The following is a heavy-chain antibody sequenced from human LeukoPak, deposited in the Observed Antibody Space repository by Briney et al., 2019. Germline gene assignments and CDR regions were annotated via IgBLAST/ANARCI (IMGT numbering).Heavy chain of an antibody. J-gene: IGHJ1*01. CDR1: GFTFSSYA. V-gene: IGHV3-23*01. CDR3: TTAPYDFWSGYYFQH. Sequence: GGSLRLSCAASGFTFSSYAMSWVRQAPGKGLEWVSSISGSGGSTYYADSVKGRFTISRDNSKNTMYLQMNSLKTEDTAVYYCTTAPYDFWSGYYFQHWGQGTLVTVSS. D-gene: IGHD3-3*01. CDR2: ISGSGGST.